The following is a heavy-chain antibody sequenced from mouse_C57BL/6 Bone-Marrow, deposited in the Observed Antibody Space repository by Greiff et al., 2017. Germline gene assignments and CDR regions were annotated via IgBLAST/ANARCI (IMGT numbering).Heavy chain of an antibody. D-gene: IGHD2-5*01. V-gene: IGHV5-1*01. CDR2: ISTDGSFI. CDR3: LRPAYYSNYGAY. CDR1: GFTFSSYA. Sequence: EVKLVESGGGLVQPGGSRKLSCAASGFTFSSYAMSWVRQTPAKRLEWVAAISTDGSFIYYPDTVKGRFTISRDNAKNTRFLQMSSLRYEDTAMYYCLRPAYYSNYGAYWGQGTLVTVSA. J-gene: IGHJ3*01.